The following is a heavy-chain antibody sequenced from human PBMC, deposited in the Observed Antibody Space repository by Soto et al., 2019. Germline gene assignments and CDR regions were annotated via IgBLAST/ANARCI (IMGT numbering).Heavy chain of an antibody. J-gene: IGHJ4*02. D-gene: IGHD5-18*01. CDR2: IYYSGST. CDR1: GGSISSGDYY. V-gene: IGHV4-30-4*01. Sequence: SEILSLTCTVSGGSISSGDYYWSWIRQPPGKGLEWIGYIYYSGSTYYNPSLKSRVTISVDTSKNQFSLKLSSVTAADTAVYYCAGLGYSYGYGYWGQGTLVTVSS. CDR3: AGLGYSYGYGY.